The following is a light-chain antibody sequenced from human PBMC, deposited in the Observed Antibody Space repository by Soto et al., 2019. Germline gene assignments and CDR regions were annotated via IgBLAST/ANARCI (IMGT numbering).Light chain of an antibody. CDR2: SNN. V-gene: IGLV1-44*01. J-gene: IGLJ3*02. CDR3: AAWDDSLNGFWV. CDR1: SSNIGSNT. Sequence: QSVLTQPPSASGTPGQRVTISCSGSSSNIGSNTVNWYQQLPGTAPKLLIYSNNQRPSGVPDRFSGSKSGTSASLAISGLQSEDEADYYCAAWDDSLNGFWVFGGGTKVTV.